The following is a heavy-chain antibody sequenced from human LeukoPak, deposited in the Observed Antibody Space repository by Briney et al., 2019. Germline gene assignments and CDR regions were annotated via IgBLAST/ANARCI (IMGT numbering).Heavy chain of an antibody. D-gene: IGHD3-3*01. CDR2: INDDGSAT. V-gene: IGHV3-74*01. Sequence: GGSLRLSCAASGFTFSNYWMDWVRQVPGKGLVWVSRINDDGSATFYADSVKGRFTISRDNAKNTLFLQINSLRAEDTAVYYCAREPNPFWSGSNYYMDVWGKGTTVTVSS. J-gene: IGHJ6*03. CDR1: GFTFSNYW. CDR3: AREPNPFWSGSNYYMDV.